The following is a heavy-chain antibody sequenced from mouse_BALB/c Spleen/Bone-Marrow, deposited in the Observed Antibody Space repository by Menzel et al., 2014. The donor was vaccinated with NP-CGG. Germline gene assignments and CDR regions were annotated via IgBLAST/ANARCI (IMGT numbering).Heavy chain of an antibody. CDR1: GYPFTDYN. J-gene: IGHJ2*01. CDR3: VRAPPITSVVARDY. Sequence: VQLQQSGPELVKPGASVKISCKASGYPFTDYNMHWVKQSHGKSLEWIGYIYPHTSDTGYNQKFRNKATLTVDISSSTAYMVLRSLTSEDSEVYYCVRAPPITSVVARDYWGQGTTLTVSS. D-gene: IGHD1-1*01. CDR2: IYPHTSDT. V-gene: IGHV1S29*02.